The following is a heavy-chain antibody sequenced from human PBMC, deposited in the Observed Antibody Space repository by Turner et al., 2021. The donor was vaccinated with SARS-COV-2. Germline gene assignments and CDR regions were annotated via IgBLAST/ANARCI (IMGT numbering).Heavy chain of an antibody. CDR3: ARAGRVDGFYGGLDY. J-gene: IGHJ4*02. V-gene: IGHV1-69*01. CDR2: VVPMMRSV. CDR1: GGTLSSYD. D-gene: IGHD2-8*02. Sequence: QVQLVQSGEEVKKPGSTVKVSCKASGGTLSSYDFSWVRQAPTQGLEWLGGVVPMMRSVKYAQKFHGRLTITADESTSTVHMELTNLRSEDTAVYFCARAGRVDGFYGGLDYWGRGTLVTVSS.